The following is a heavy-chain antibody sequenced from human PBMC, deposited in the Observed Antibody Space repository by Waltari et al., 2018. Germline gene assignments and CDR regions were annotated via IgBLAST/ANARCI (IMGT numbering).Heavy chain of an antibody. CDR2: IKQYGSWE. D-gene: IGHD5-12*01. CDR3: ARENNRGGYPHY. V-gene: IGHV3-7*01. J-gene: IGHJ4*02. Sequence: EVQLVESGGGLVQPGGSLRLSCAASGFTFSSYWMSWVRQAPGRGLGWVANIKQYGSWEFYVDSVKGRFTIARDNAKNSLYLQMNSLRAEVTAVYYCARENNRGGYPHYWGQGTLVTVSA. CDR1: GFTFSSYW.